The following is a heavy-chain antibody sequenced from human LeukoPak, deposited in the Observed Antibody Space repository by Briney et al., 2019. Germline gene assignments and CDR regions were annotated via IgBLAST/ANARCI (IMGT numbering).Heavy chain of an antibody. CDR2: SRNKAKSYTT. D-gene: IGHD6-19*01. Sequence: GGSLRLSCAVSGFTFSDHFLDWVRQAPGKGLEWVGRSRNKAKSYTTEYAASVKGRFTISRDDSKNSLSLQMNSLKTEDTAVYYCVRVGSVAGSDYLDCWGQGTLVTVSS. CDR3: VRVGSVAGSDYLDC. V-gene: IGHV3-72*01. J-gene: IGHJ4*02. CDR1: GFTFSDHF.